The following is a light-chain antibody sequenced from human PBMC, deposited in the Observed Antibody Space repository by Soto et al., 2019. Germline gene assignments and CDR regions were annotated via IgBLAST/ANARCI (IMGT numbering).Light chain of an antibody. Sequence: QAVVTQPPSVSGAPGQRVTISCIGSSSNIGAGYDVHWYQQLPGTAPKLLIYGNSNRPSGVPDRFSGSKSGTSASLAITGLQAEDEADYYCQSYDSSLSGSCVFGAGTKVTVL. J-gene: IGLJ1*01. V-gene: IGLV1-40*01. CDR3: QSYDSSLSGSCV. CDR1: SSNIGAGYD. CDR2: GNS.